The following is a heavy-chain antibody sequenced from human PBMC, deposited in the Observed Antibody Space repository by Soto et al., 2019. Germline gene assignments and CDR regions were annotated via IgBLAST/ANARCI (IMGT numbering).Heavy chain of an antibody. CDR2: INPNSGAT. CDR1: GYTFIDYY. Sequence: GASVKVSCKASGYTFIDYYIHWVRQAPGQGLEWMGWINPNSGATNYAQKFQGRVTMTRDTSISTAYMELSRLRSDDTAVYYCARDLVPAAISFYGMDVWGQGTTVTVSS. D-gene: IGHD2-2*01. V-gene: IGHV1-2*02. CDR3: ARDLVPAAISFYGMDV. J-gene: IGHJ6*02.